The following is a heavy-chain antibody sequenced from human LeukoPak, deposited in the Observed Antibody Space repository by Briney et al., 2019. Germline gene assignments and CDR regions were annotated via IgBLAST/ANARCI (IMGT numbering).Heavy chain of an antibody. V-gene: IGHV3-7*01. CDR1: GFTFSSYW. J-gene: IGHJ3*02. D-gene: IGHD1-26*01. CDR3: ARGGGRHLGDAFDI. Sequence: GGSLRLSCAASGFTFSSYWMNWVRQAPGKGLEWVAIIKQDGSVTKYLDSVKGRFTISRDNARNSLYLQVNSLRAEDTAVYYCARGGGRHLGDAFDIWGQGTMVTVSS. CDR2: IKQDGSVT.